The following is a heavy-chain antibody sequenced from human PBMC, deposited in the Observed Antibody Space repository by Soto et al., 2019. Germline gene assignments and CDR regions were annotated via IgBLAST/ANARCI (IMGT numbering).Heavy chain of an antibody. CDR2: INPNSGGT. CDR3: ARGGYYDNSWGKLSHYGLDV. Sequence: ASVKVSCKASGYTFTGYYMHWVRQAPGQGLEWMGWINPNSGGTNYAQKFQGRVSMTADTSTRTVYMNLRGLKSDDTAVYYCARGGYYDNSWGKLSHYGLDVWGQGTSVTAP. V-gene: IGHV1-2*02. CDR1: GYTFTGYY. D-gene: IGHD3-16*01. J-gene: IGHJ6*02.